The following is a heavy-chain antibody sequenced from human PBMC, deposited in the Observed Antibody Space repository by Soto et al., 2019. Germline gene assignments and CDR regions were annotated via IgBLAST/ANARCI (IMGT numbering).Heavy chain of an antibody. CDR3: ARAPVGLDTISYFDY. D-gene: IGHD3-3*01. CDR1: GDSVSSVGFH. Sequence: SETLCLTCTVSGDSVSSVGFHWAWLRRPPGKGLEWIGYIYNGGSTYYRPSLESRMHISLDATRNHYSLRLTSVTAADTAVYFCARAPVGLDTISYFDYWGQGQLVT. CDR2: IYNGGST. V-gene: IGHV4-30-4*01. J-gene: IGHJ4*02.